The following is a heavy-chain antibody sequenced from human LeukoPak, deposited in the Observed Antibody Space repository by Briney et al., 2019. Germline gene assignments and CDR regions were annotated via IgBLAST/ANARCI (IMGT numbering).Heavy chain of an antibody. J-gene: IGHJ4*02. CDR1: GFTFSTYS. CDR3: ARGVSTAGDY. Sequence: GGSLRLSCAASGFTFSTYSMNWVRQAPGKGLEWVSYISSGSNTIYYADSVKGRFTISRDNAKNSLYLQMNSLRVEDTAVYFCARGVSTAGDYWGQGTLVTISS. CDR2: ISSGSNTI. D-gene: IGHD6-13*01. V-gene: IGHV3-48*01.